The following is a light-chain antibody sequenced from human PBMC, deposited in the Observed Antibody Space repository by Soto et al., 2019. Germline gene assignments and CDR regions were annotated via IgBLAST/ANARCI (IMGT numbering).Light chain of an antibody. Sequence: QSVLTQPPSASGTPGQRVNISCSGSSSNIGTNSVSWYQHLPGTAPKLIIYNNDRRPSGVPDRFSGSKSDTSASLAISGLQSEDETDYYCAAWDDSLNGQVFGGGTKLTVL. V-gene: IGLV1-44*01. CDR1: SSNIGTNS. CDR2: NND. J-gene: IGLJ2*01. CDR3: AAWDDSLNGQV.